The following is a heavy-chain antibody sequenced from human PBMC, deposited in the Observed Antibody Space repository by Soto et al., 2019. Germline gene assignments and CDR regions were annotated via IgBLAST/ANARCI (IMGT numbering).Heavy chain of an antibody. CDR3: ASARLTNYGEGLLYSFHS. D-gene: IGHD3-3*01. V-gene: IGHV4-39*01. J-gene: IGHJ5*01. Sequence: QLQLQESGPGLVKPSETLSLTCTVSGGSITNTSYYWGWIRQPPGKGLEWMGSIYYSGTTYNNPSLKSGVTMSIDPSKNQFSLKLSSVTAADTVVYYCASARLTNYGEGLLYSFHSWAQGALVTFPS. CDR2: IYYSGTT. CDR1: GGSITNTSYY.